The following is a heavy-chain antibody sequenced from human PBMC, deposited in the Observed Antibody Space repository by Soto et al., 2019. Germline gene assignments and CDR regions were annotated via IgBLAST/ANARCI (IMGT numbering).Heavy chain of an antibody. J-gene: IGHJ4*02. CDR1: GGSFSGYY. CDR2: INHSGST. D-gene: IGHD1-26*01. V-gene: IGHV4-34*01. CDR3: ARRGGIGRIDY. Sequence: QVQLQQWGAGLLKPSETLSLTCAVYGGSFSGYYWSWIRQPPGKGLEWIGEINHSGSTNYNPSLKSRVTISVDTSKNQFSLKLSSVTAADTAVYYCARRGGIGRIDYWGQGTLVTVSS.